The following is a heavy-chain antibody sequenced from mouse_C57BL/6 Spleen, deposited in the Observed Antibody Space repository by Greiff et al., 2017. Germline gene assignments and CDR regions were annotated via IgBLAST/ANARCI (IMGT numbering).Heavy chain of an antibody. CDR3: AKGGTSAY. CDR2: IYPGDGDP. Sequence: VQLQQSGPELVKPGASVKISCKASGYAFSSSWMNWVKQRPGKGLEWIGRIYPGDGDPNYNGKFKGKATLTADKSSSTAYMQLSSLTSEDSAVYFCAKGGTSAYWGQGTLVTVSA. J-gene: IGHJ3*01. V-gene: IGHV1-82*01. CDR1: GYAFSSSW. D-gene: IGHD3-3*01.